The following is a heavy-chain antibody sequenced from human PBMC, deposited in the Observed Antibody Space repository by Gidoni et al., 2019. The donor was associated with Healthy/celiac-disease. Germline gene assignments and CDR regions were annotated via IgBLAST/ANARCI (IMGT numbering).Heavy chain of an antibody. J-gene: IGHJ6*02. D-gene: IGHD6-13*01. V-gene: IGHV3-66*02. Sequence: EVQLVESGGGLVQPGGSLRLSCAASGFTVSSNYMSWVRQAPGKGLEWVSVIYSGGSTYYADSVKGRFTISRDNSKNTLYLQMNSLRAEDTAVYDCARDPTGVAAAGPVYGMDVWGQGTTVTVSS. CDR2: IYSGGST. CDR3: ARDPTGVAAAGPVYGMDV. CDR1: GFTVSSNY.